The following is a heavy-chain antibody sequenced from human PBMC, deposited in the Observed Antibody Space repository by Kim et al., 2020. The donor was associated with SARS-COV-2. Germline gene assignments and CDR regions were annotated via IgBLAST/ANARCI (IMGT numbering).Heavy chain of an antibody. V-gene: IGHV1-3*01. Sequence: QGRVTITRETSAGTAYMELSSLRSEDTAVYYCARTGYDYIWGSYPLYFDYWGQGTLVTVSS. D-gene: IGHD3-16*02. J-gene: IGHJ4*02. CDR3: ARTGYDYIWGSYPLYFDY.